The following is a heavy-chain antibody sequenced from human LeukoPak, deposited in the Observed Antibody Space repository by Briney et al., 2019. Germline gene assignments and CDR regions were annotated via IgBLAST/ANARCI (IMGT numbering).Heavy chain of an antibody. J-gene: IGHJ4*02. CDR2: IIGSADVPYGT. Sequence: PLGSLRLSCTASGLTLSSFAMTWVRPAPGKGLEWVLPIIGSADVPYGTFYADSVKCRFTNSRDNSKNMLYLQMNSLRAEDTAVYYCAKNRGSGSHTQYHFDKWGQGTRVTVSS. CDR1: GLTLSSFA. CDR3: AKNRGSGSHTQYHFDK. V-gene: IGHV3-23*01. D-gene: IGHD1-26*01.